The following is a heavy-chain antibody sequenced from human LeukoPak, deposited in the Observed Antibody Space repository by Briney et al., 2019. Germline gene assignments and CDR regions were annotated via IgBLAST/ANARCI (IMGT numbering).Heavy chain of an antibody. CDR1: GLTFSDFA. Sequence: GGSLRLSCIASGLTFSDFAFSWVRQAPGKGLEWVSVLYSGGKTYYADSAKGRFTISRDSSTNTLYLQMESLRTEDTAVYYCAREMGAATTYFDYWGQGTLVIVSS. J-gene: IGHJ4*02. CDR2: LYSGGKT. CDR3: AREMGAATTYFDY. V-gene: IGHV3-53*01. D-gene: IGHD1-1*01.